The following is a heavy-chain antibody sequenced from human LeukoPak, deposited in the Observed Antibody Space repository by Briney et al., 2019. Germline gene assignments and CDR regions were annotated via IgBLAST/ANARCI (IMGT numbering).Heavy chain of an antibody. D-gene: IGHD4-17*01. J-gene: IGHJ4*02. Sequence: PGGSLRLSCAASGFTVSSNYMSWVRQAPGKGLEWVSVIYSGGSTYYADSVKGRFTISRDNSKNTLYLQMNSMRAEDSAVYYCARDIYGDSYNLGYWGQGTLVTVSS. V-gene: IGHV3-66*01. CDR1: GFTVSSNY. CDR2: IYSGGST. CDR3: ARDIYGDSYNLGY.